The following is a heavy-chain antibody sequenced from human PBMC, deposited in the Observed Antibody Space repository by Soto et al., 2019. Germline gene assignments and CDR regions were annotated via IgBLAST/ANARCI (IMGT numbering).Heavy chain of an antibody. CDR3: AREGFNYYDTSGYPTYGMDV. D-gene: IGHD3-22*01. CDR2: ISSRSSYI. V-gene: IGHV3-21*01. CDR1: GFTFSSYD. Sequence: EVQLVESGGGLVKPGGSLRLSCAASGFTFSSYDMNWVRQAPGKGLEWVSSISSRSSYIYYADSVKGRFTISRDNAKNSLYLQMNSLRAEDTAVYYCAREGFNYYDTSGYPTYGMDVWGQGTTVTVSS. J-gene: IGHJ6*02.